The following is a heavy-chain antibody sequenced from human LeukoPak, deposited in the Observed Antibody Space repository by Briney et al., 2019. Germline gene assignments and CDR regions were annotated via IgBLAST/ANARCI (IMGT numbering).Heavy chain of an antibody. D-gene: IGHD2-2*01. V-gene: IGHV1-69*05. J-gene: IGHJ6*03. CDR1: GGTFSSYA. CDR3: ASTGGRGYQLLLGRYYYYYMDV. CDR2: IIPIFGTA. Sequence: SSVKVSCKASGGTFSSYAISWVRQAPGQGLEWMGGIIPIFGTANYAQKFQGRVTITTDESTSTAYMELSSLRSEDTAVYYCASTGGRGYQLLLGRYYYYYMDVWGKGTTVTVSS.